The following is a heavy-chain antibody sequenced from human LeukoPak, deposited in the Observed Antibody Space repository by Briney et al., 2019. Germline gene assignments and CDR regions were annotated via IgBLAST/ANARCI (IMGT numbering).Heavy chain of an antibody. Sequence: QPGGSLRLSCAASGFTFSSYAMYWVRQAPGKGLEWVAVISYDGSDKFYADSVKGRFTISRDNSRDTVYLQMNSLTPEDTAVYYCVRVRGVMTGPYDYWGQGTLVTVSS. D-gene: IGHD3-10*01. CDR3: VRVRGVMTGPYDY. CDR1: GFTFSSYA. V-gene: IGHV3-30*04. J-gene: IGHJ4*02. CDR2: ISYDGSDK.